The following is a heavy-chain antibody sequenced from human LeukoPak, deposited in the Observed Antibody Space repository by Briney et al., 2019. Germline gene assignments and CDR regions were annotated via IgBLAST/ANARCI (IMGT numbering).Heavy chain of an antibody. CDR3: ARAQIEDY. CDR1: GFTFTSYT. CDR2: ITSSGSSI. J-gene: IGHJ4*02. V-gene: IGHV3-21*01. Sequence: GGSLRLSCAASGFTFTSYTMNWVRQAPGKGLKWVSSITSSGSSIYYADSVKGRFTISRDNAKNSLYLQMNSLRAEDTAVYYCARAQIEDYWGQGTLVTVSS.